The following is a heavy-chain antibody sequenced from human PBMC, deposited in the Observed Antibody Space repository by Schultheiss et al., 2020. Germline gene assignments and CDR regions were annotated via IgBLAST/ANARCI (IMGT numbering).Heavy chain of an antibody. CDR3: ATLTGGLILHRAPVDY. CDR1: GFTFSSYA. D-gene: IGHD3-9*01. CDR2: ISGGGDST. V-gene: IGHV3-23*01. Sequence: GGSLRLSCAASGFTFSSYAMSWVRQAPGRGLEWVSTISGGGDSTYYADSMKGRFAISRDNSKSTLYLQMNTLRAEDTAVYYCATLTGGLILHRAPVDYWGQGTLVTVSS. J-gene: IGHJ4*02.